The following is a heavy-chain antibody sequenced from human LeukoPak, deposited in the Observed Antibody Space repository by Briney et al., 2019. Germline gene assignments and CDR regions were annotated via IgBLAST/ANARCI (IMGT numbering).Heavy chain of an antibody. CDR2: ISGSGGST. D-gene: IGHD2-21*01. CDR1: GFTFSSYA. Sequence: GGSPRLSCAAPGFTFSSYAMSWVRQAPGKGLEWVSAISGSGGSTYYADSVKGRFTISRDNSKNTLYLQMNSLRAEDTAVYYCAKFLPTHIVVANYYFDYWGQGTLVTVSS. J-gene: IGHJ4*02. V-gene: IGHV3-23*01. CDR3: AKFLPTHIVVANYYFDY.